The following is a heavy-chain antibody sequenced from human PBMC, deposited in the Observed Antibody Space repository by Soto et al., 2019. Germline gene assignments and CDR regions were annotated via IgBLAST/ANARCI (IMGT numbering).Heavy chain of an antibody. V-gene: IGHV4-59*08. CDR3: ARLGDDFDY. CDR1: GASISNYY. Sequence: QVQLQESGPGLVKPSETLSLTCTVSGASISNYYWSWIRQPPGKGLEWIGYIHYSGSTGCNPSLTSRVTRSVATSKNQFPLRLSSVTAADTAVYYCARLGDDFDYWGQGTLVTVSS. D-gene: IGHD3-10*01. J-gene: IGHJ4*02. CDR2: IHYSGST.